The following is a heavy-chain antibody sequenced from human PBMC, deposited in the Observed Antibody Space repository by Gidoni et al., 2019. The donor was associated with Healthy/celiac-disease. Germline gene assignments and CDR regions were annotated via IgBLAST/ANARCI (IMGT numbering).Heavy chain of an antibody. V-gene: IGHV4-34*01. Sequence: QVQLQQWAAGLLTPSETLSLTCAVYGVSFSGSYWSWIRQPPGKGLEWIGEINHSGSTNYNPYIKSRVTISVDTSKNQFSRKLSSGTAADTAVYYCARGPDVLRDFDWLEGFDYWGQGTLVTVSS. CDR2: INHSGST. D-gene: IGHD3-9*01. CDR3: ARGPDVLRDFDWLEGFDY. CDR1: GVSFSGSY. J-gene: IGHJ4*02.